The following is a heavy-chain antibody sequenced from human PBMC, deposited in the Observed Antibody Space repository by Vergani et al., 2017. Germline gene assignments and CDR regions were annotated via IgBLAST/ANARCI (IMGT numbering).Heavy chain of an antibody. V-gene: IGHV1-69*01. D-gene: IGHD2-15*01. CDR1: GGTFSSYA. CDR3: ARAGGYCSGGMCYRPTAYFDY. CDR2: IIPIFGAA. Sequence: QVQLVQSGAEVKKPGSSLKVSCKASGGTFSSYAISWVRQAPGQGLEWMGGIIPIFGAANYAQKFQGRVTITADESTSTAYMELSSLGSEDTAVYYCARAGGYCSGGMCYRPTAYFDYWGQGTLVTVSS. J-gene: IGHJ4*02.